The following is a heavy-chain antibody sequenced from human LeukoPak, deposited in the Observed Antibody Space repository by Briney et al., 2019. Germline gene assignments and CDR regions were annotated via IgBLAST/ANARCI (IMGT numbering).Heavy chain of an antibody. CDR3: AKELGHNWGYFDY. J-gene: IGHJ4*02. V-gene: IGHV3-48*01. CDR2: ISSSSSTI. CDR1: GFTFSSYS. D-gene: IGHD1-1*01. Sequence: GGSLRLSCAASGFTFSSYSMNWVRQAPGKGLEWVSYISSSSSTIYYADSVKGRFTISRDNPKNVLSLQMNSLRAEDTAVYYCAKELGHNWGYFDYWGQGILVTVSS.